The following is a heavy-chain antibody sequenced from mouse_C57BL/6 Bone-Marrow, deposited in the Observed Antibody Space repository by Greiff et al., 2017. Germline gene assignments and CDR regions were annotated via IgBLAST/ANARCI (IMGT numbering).Heavy chain of an antibody. CDR1: GFTFSSYG. J-gene: IGHJ2*01. Sequence: EVQLVASGGDLVKPGGSLKLSCAASGFTFSSYGMSWVRQTPDKRLEWVATISSGGSYTYYPDSVKGRFTISRDNAKNTLYLQLSSLKSEDTAMYYCASLHYYGSSYDYFDYGGQGTTLTVSS. V-gene: IGHV5-6*01. CDR2: ISSGGSYT. CDR3: ASLHYYGSSYDYFDY. D-gene: IGHD1-1*01.